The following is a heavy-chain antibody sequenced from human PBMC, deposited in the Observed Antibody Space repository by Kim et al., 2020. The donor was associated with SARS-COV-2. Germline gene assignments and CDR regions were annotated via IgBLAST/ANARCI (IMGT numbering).Heavy chain of an antibody. CDR3: AREKPGSYYFDH. Sequence: TNYAPKFRGRVTMTRDTSTSTVYMDLSSLTSDDTAMYYCAREKPGSYYFDHWGQGSLVTVSS. CDR2: T. D-gene: IGHD3-10*01. J-gene: IGHJ4*02. V-gene: IGHV1-46*01.